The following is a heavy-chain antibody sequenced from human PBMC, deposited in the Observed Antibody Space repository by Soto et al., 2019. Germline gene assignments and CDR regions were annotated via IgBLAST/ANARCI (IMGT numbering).Heavy chain of an antibody. CDR3: ARAPILVGETTYENYFDY. Sequence: SVKVSCKASGGTLSNFVISWVRQAPGQGLEWMGGNIPIFGTANYAQKFQGRVTIIADESTGTTYMELTSLRSEDTAVYYCARAPILVGETTYENYFDYWGQGTLVTVSS. V-gene: IGHV1-69*13. D-gene: IGHD2-21*01. J-gene: IGHJ4*02. CDR2: NIPIFGTA. CDR1: GGTLSNFV.